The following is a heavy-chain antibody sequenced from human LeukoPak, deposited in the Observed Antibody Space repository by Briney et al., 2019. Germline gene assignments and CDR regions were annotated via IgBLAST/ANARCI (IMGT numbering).Heavy chain of an antibody. D-gene: IGHD4-11*01. J-gene: IGHJ5*02. Sequence: SVKVSCKASGGTFSSFAISWVRQAPGQGLEWMGGIIPIFGTANYAQKFQGRVTITADESTSTAYMELSSLRSEDTAVYYCARAMTTVTWFDPWGQGTLVTVSS. CDR2: IIPIFGTA. V-gene: IGHV1-69*13. CDR3: ARAMTTVTWFDP. CDR1: GGTFSSFA.